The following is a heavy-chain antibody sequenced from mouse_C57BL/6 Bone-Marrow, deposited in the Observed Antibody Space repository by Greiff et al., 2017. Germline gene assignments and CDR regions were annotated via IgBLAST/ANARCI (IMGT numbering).Heavy chain of an antibody. CDR1: GFTFSSYG. Sequence: EVQLVESGGDLVKPGGSLKLSCAASGFTFSSYGMSWVRQTPDKRLEWVATISSGGSYTYYPDSVKGRFTSSRDNAKNTLYLQMSSLKSEDTAMYYCARQGYYAMDYWGQRTSVTVSS. J-gene: IGHJ4*01. CDR2: ISSGGSYT. CDR3: ARQGYYAMDY. V-gene: IGHV5-6*01.